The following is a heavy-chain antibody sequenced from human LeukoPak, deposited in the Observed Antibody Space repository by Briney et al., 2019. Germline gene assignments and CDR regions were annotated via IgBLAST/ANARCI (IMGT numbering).Heavy chain of an antibody. Sequence: GGSLRLSCAASGFTFSSYSMNWVRQAPGKGLEWVSSISSTGTYIYSPDSMKGRFTISRDNAKNALYLQMNSLRDEDTAVYYCARVEAWQWLARLDPSPFDHWGQGTLVTVSS. CDR2: ISSTGTYI. J-gene: IGHJ4*02. CDR3: ARVEAWQWLARLDPSPFDH. CDR1: GFTFSSYS. V-gene: IGHV3-21*01. D-gene: IGHD6-19*01.